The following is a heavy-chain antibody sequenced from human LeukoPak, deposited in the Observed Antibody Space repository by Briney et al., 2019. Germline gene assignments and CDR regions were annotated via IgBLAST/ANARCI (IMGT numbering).Heavy chain of an antibody. J-gene: IGHJ4*02. D-gene: IGHD1-26*01. CDR2: ISSSTLKI. V-gene: IGHV3-23*01. CDR1: GFTFSKYA. CDR3: AKRGYAYVGATTPFDY. Sequence: GGSLRLSCAASGFTFSKYAMTWVRQAPGKGLEWVSAISSSTLKIYYADSVKGRFTISRDNSKNTLYLQMNSLRAEDTAVYYCAKRGYAYVGATTPFDYWGQGTLVTVSS.